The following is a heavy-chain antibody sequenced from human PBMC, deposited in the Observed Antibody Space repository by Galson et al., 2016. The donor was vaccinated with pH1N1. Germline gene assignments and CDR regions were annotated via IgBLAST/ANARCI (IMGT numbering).Heavy chain of an antibody. CDR1: GFTFSHYS. CDR2: LSSISHYI. Sequence: SLRLSCAASGFTFSHYSMNWVRQAPGKGLEWVSTLSSISHYIYYAESVKGRFTVSRDNAKNSFFLQMDSLRAEDTAVYYCSRDQSRGNPEAFDYWGQGTLVTVSS. J-gene: IGHJ4*02. CDR3: SRDQSRGNPEAFDY. D-gene: IGHD2/OR15-2a*01. V-gene: IGHV3-21*01.